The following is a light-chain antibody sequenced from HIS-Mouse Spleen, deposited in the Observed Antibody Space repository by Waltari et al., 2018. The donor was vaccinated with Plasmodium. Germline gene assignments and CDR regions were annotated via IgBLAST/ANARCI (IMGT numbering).Light chain of an antibody. J-gene: IGLJ3*02. CDR3: QSADSSGTPNWV. CDR1: AWPKHY. V-gene: IGLV3-25*03. CDR2: KDR. Sequence: SYELTQPPSVSVSPGQTARIPSSGAAWPKHYAYWYQQKPGQAPVLVIYKDRERPSGIPERFSGSSSGTTVTLTISGVQAEDEADYYCQSADSSGTPNWVFGGGTKLTVL.